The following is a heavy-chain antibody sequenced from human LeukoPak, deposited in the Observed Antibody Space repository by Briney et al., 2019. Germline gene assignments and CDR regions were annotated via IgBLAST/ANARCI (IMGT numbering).Heavy chain of an antibody. Sequence: SETLSLTCAVYGGSFSGYYWSWIRQLPGKGLEWIGEINHSGSTNYNPSLKSRVTISVDTSKNQFSLKLSSVTAADTAVYYCAREGKIVVVPWGAFDIWGQGTMVTVSS. CDR2: INHSGST. V-gene: IGHV4-34*01. CDR1: GGSFSGYY. J-gene: IGHJ3*02. CDR3: AREGKIVVVPWGAFDI. D-gene: IGHD2-2*01.